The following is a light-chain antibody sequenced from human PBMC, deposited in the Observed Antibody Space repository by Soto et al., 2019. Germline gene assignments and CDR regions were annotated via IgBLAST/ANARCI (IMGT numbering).Light chain of an antibody. CDR1: QSISSW. CDR2: KAS. Sequence: DIQMTQSPSTLSASVGDRVTITCRASQSISSWLAWYQQKPGKAPKLLIYKASSLESGVPSRFSGSGSGTEFTLTISSRQPDDFATYYCQQLLSYPITFGQGTRLEIK. CDR3: QQLLSYPIT. J-gene: IGKJ5*01. V-gene: IGKV1-5*03.